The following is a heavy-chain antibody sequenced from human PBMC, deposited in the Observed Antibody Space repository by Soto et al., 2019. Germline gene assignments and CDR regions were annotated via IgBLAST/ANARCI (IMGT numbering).Heavy chain of an antibody. CDR3: AREAPADYVWGSYRLYYFDY. CDR2: IYYSGST. D-gene: IGHD3-16*02. Sequence: SETLSLTCTVSGGSISSYYWSWIRQPPGKGLEWIGYIYYSGSTNYNPSLKSRVTISVDTSKNQFSLKLSSVTAADTAVYYCAREAPADYVWGSYRLYYFDYWGQGTPVTVYS. V-gene: IGHV4-59*01. J-gene: IGHJ4*02. CDR1: GGSISSYY.